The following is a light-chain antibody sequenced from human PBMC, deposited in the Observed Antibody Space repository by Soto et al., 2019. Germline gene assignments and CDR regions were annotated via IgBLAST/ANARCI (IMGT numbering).Light chain of an antibody. V-gene: IGKV2-30*02. Sequence: DVVMTQSPLSLPVNLGEPAAISCRSTQSLVHSDGDTYLSWFHQRPGQSPRRLIYKVSNRDSGVPARFSGSGSGTDFALKISRVEAEDVGVYYCMQGTHWPITFGQGTRLEIK. CDR2: KVS. CDR1: QSLVHSDGDTY. J-gene: IGKJ5*01. CDR3: MQGTHWPIT.